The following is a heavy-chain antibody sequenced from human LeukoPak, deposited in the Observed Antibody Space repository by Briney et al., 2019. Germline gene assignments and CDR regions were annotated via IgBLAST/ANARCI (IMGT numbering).Heavy chain of an antibody. CDR3: ARPSRGWASYYFDY. V-gene: IGHV1-18*01. CDR1: GYTFTSYG. Sequence: AAVKVSCKSSGYTFTSYGISWGRPAPGQGVEWMGWISAYKGNTNYAQKLQGRDTITTGPSTSTAYIELRSLRSDDTAVYYCARPSRGWASYYFDYWGQGTLVTVSS. J-gene: IGHJ4*02. D-gene: IGHD6-19*01. CDR2: ISAYKGNT.